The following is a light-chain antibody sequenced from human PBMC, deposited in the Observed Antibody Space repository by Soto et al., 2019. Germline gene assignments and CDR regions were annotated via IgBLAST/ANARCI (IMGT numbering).Light chain of an antibody. CDR3: QQYQRYPPS. V-gene: IGKV1-16*01. J-gene: IGKJ4*01. Sequence: DIHMTQSPSSLSASVGDRVTITCRASHPININLVWFQQKPGKAPKSLICAATNLQSGVPSRFSGSGGGTDFSLTISSLQPEDVATYYCQQYQRYPPSFGGGTKLEIK. CDR1: HPININ. CDR2: AAT.